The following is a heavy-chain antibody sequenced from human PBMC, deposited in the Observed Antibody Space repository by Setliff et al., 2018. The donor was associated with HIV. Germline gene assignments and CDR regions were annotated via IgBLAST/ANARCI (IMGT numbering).Heavy chain of an antibody. D-gene: IGHD6-19*01. CDR3: TRGLGDQWLGSGDIDQYRDMDV. CDR1: GGSLSGHF. CDR2: INDRGTT. Sequence: VYGGSLSGHFWSWIRQSPGKGLEWLGEINDRGTTNYNPSFKSRVTISVDTSKRKFSLRLKSVTAADTAAYYCTRGLGDQWLGSGDIDQYRDMDVWGTATTVTVSS. V-gene: IGHV4-34*01. J-gene: IGHJ6*03.